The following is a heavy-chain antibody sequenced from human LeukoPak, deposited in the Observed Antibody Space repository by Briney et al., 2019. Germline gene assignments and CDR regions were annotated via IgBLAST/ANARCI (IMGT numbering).Heavy chain of an antibody. Sequence: ASVKVSCKASGYTFTSYGISWVRQAPGQGLEWMGWISAYNGNTNFAQKLQDRVTMTTDTSTSTAYMELRSLRSDDTAVYYCARAPYCSSTSCYRDNYYYYYMDVWGKGTTVTVSS. V-gene: IGHV1-18*01. CDR1: GYTFTSYG. CDR3: ARAPYCSSTSCYRDNYYYYYMDV. CDR2: ISAYNGNT. J-gene: IGHJ6*03. D-gene: IGHD2-2*02.